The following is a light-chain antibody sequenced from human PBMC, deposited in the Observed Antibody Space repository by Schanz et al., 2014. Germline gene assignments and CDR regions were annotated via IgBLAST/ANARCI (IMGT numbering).Light chain of an antibody. CDR1: QSISSN. V-gene: IGKV3-15*01. CDR2: GAS. Sequence: EMVMTQSPATLSVSPGERATLFCRASQSISSNLAWYQQKPGQAPRLLIYGASTRATGIPARFSASGSGTEFTLTISSLQSEDFAVYYCQQYNNWLRTFGQGTKVEIK. CDR3: QQYNNWLRT. J-gene: IGKJ1*01.